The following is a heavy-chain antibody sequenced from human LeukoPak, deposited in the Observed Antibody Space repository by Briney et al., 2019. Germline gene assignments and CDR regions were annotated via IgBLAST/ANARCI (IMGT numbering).Heavy chain of an antibody. Sequence: SQTLSLTCTVSGYAITSGGFSWNWIRQPPGKGLEWIGCIYDRGPAYYNPSLKSRFTISVDRPKNQFLLNVTSLTAADTAVYYCARSRQASGLFNSWGQGTLVVVSS. CDR2: IYDRGPA. D-gene: IGHD3-10*01. J-gene: IGHJ5*01. V-gene: IGHV4-30-2*01. CDR1: GYAITSGGFS. CDR3: ARSRQASGLFNS.